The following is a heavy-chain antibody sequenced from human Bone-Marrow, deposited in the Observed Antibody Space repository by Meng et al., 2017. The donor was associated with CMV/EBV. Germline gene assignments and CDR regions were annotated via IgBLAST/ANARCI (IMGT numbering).Heavy chain of an antibody. Sequence: QGQLQDPGPGLVKPSEALSLTCTVSGGSISSYYWSWIRQPAGKGLEWIGRIYTSGSTNYNPSLKSRVTMSVDTSKNQFSLKLSSVTAADTAVYYCARAMVRGVQRYFDYWGQGTLVTVSS. D-gene: IGHD3-10*01. V-gene: IGHV4-4*07. J-gene: IGHJ4*02. CDR3: ARAMVRGVQRYFDY. CDR2: IYTSGST. CDR1: GGSISSYY.